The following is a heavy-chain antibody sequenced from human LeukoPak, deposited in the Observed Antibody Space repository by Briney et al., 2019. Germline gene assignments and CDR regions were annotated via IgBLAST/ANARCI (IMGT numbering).Heavy chain of an antibody. J-gene: IGHJ5*02. CDR1: GGSISSYY. D-gene: IGHD3-9*01. CDR3: ARAGVLRYFDWNWFDP. Sequence: PSETLSLTCTVSGGSISSYYWSWIRQPPGKGLEWIGYIYYSGSTNYNPSLKSRVTISVDTSKNQFSLKLSSVTAADTPVYYCARAGVLRYFDWNWFDPWGQGTLVTVSS. V-gene: IGHV4-59*01. CDR2: IYYSGST.